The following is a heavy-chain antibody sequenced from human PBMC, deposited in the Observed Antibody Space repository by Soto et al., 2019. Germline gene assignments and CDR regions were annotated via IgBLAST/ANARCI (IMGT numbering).Heavy chain of an antibody. V-gene: IGHV4-59*01. CDR2: IYYSGST. CDR1: GGSMNTYY. J-gene: IGHJ4*02. CDR3: ARDCGPMGAHFDY. Sequence: SETLSLTCTVSGGSMNTYYWNWIRQPPGKGLEWIGYIYYSGSTNYNPSLKSRVTISGDTSKNQFSLKLTSVTAADTAVYYCARDCGPMGAHFDYWGQGVLVTVSS. D-gene: IGHD1-26*01.